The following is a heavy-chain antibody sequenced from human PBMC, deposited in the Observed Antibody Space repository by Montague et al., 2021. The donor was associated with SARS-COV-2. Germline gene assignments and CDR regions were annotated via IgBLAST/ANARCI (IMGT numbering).Heavy chain of an antibody. CDR1: GGSISSSSYY. Sequence: SETLFLTCTVSGGSISSSSYYWGWIRQPPGKGLEWIGSIYYSGSTYYNPSLKSRVTISVDTSKNQFSLKLSSVTAADTAVYYCARVRYYGSGTSLGMDVWGQGTTVTVSS. CDR3: ARVRYYGSGTSLGMDV. D-gene: IGHD3-10*01. V-gene: IGHV4-39*07. J-gene: IGHJ6*02. CDR2: IYYSGST.